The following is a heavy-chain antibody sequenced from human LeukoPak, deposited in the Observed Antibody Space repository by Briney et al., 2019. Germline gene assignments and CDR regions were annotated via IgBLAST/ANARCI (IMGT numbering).Heavy chain of an antibody. CDR1: GFTFSSYS. D-gene: IGHD2-2*01. CDR2: ISSSNSHI. J-gene: IGHJ4*02. Sequence: GGSLRLSCAASGFTFSSYSMNWVRQAPGKGLEWVSYISSSNSHIYYADSVKGRFTISRDNAKNSLYLQMNSLRVEDTAVYYCARGFYCSSTSCSTGFDYWGQGTLVTVSS. V-gene: IGHV3-21*01. CDR3: ARGFYCSSTSCSTGFDY.